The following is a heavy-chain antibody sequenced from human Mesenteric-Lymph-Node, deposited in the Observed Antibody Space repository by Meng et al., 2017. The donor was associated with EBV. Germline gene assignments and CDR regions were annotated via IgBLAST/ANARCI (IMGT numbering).Heavy chain of an antibody. CDR3: ARIVVPAATNNWFDP. D-gene: IGHD2-2*01. Sequence: QVQLQASGHGLVKPSDTLALTCTVSGGSVSSGSYYWSWIRQPPGKGLEWIGYIYYSGSTNYNPSLKSRVTISVDTSKNQFSLKLSSVTAADTAVYYCARIVVPAATNNWFDPWGQGTLVTVAS. CDR1: GGSVSSGSYY. V-gene: IGHV4-61*01. CDR2: IYYSGST. J-gene: IGHJ5*02.